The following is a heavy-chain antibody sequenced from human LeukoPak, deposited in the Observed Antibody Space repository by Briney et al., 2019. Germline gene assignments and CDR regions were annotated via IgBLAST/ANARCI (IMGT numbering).Heavy chain of an antibody. CDR3: AKVIRGGYGMDV. CDR2: ISDSSTLT. D-gene: IGHD3-10*01. J-gene: IGHJ6*02. V-gene: IGHV3-48*02. Sequence: GRSLRLSCAASGFTFSSFGMNWVRQAPGKGLEWVSYISDSSTLTDYADSVKGRFTISRDNAQNSLSLQLSSLRDEDTAVYFCAKVIRGGYGMDVWGQGTTVTVTS. CDR1: GFTFSSFG.